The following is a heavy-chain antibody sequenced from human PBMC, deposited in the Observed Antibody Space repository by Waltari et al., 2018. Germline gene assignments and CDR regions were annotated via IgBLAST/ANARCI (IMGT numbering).Heavy chain of an antibody. J-gene: IGHJ6*02. CDR2: IIPIFGTA. Sequence: QVQLVQSGAEVKKPGSSVKVSCKASGGTFSSYAISWVRQAPGHGLEWMGRIIPIFGTANYAQKFQGRVAITADKSTSTAYMELSSLRSEDTAVYYCARALTAKTYYYYYGMDVWGQGTTVTVSS. V-gene: IGHV1-69*08. CDR3: ARALTAKTYYYYYGMDV. CDR1: GGTFSSYA.